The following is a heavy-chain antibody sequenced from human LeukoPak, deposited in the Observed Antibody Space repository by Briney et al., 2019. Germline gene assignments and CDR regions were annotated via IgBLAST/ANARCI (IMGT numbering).Heavy chain of an antibody. CDR3: AKGDKMLTWRRTYNRFDP. J-gene: IGHJ5*02. V-gene: IGHV1-2*02. D-gene: IGHD3-16*01. Sequence: ASVKVSCKASGYTFTDYYLHWVRQAPGDGLEWMGWINPKSHGTKYEQKFRGRVTMTRDTSISTAYMELSRLRAEDTAVYFCAKGDKMLTWRRTYNRFDPWGQGTLVTVSS. CDR1: GYTFTDYY. CDR2: INPKSHGT.